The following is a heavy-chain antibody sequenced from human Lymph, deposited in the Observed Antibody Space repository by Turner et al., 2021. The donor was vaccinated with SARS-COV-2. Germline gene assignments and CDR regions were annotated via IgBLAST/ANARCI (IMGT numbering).Heavy chain of an antibody. CDR1: GFTFSTSS. Sequence: VQLVESGGGLVKPGGSLRLSCAAYGFTFSTSSMNWVRHAPGKGLEWISSISSSSSDIYYADSVKGRFTISRDDAKNSLYLQMNSLRAEDTAVYYCARDIPTTADYFDYWGQGTLVTVSS. CDR3: ARDIPTTADYFDY. D-gene: IGHD4-17*01. V-gene: IGHV3-21*02. CDR2: ISSSSSDI. J-gene: IGHJ4*02.